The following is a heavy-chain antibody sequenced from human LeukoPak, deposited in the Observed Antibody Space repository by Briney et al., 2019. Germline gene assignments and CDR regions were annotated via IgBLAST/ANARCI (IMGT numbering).Heavy chain of an antibody. CDR3: AKDAAANVDYPYYFDY. J-gene: IGHJ4*02. D-gene: IGHD4-11*01. CDR2: IRGSGVTT. CDR1: GFTFSSYW. V-gene: IGHV3-23*01. Sequence: PGGSLRLSCAASGFTFSSYWMHWVRQAPGKGLEWVSAIRGSGVTTYYADSVKGRFTISRGNSRTTLYLLMNSLRAEDTAVYYCAKDAAANVDYPYYFDYWGQGALVTVSS.